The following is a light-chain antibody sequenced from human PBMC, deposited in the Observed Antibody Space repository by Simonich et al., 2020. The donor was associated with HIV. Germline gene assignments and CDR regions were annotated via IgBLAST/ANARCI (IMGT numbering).Light chain of an antibody. CDR2: GAS. Sequence: EIVMTQSPVTLSVSPGERATLSCRASQNVSSNLAWYQQKPGQVPSLLIYGASTRATGIPASFSGSGSGTEFALTISSLQSEDFAVYYCQQYNNWPYTFGQGTKLEIK. V-gene: IGKV3-15*01. CDR3: QQYNNWPYT. CDR1: QNVSSN. J-gene: IGKJ2*01.